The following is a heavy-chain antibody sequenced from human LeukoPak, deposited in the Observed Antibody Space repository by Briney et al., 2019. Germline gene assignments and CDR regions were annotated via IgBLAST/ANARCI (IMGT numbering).Heavy chain of an antibody. Sequence: GGSLRLSCAASGFSFSSYWMSWVRQAPGKGLEWVANIKQDGSEKYYVDSVKGRFTISRDNAKNSLYLQMNSLRAEDTAVYYCARVLHGAGTYYNIAMRRFDWFDPWGQGTLVTVS. D-gene: IGHD3-10*01. CDR3: ARVLHGAGTYYNIAMRRFDWFDP. CDR1: GFSFSSYW. J-gene: IGHJ5*02. CDR2: IKQDGSEK. V-gene: IGHV3-7*01.